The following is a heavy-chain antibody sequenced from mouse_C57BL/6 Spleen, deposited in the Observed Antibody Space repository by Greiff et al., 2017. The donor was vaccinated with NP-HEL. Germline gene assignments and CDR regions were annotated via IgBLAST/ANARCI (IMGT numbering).Heavy chain of an antibody. CDR2: ISYDGSN. J-gene: IGHJ2*01. Sequence: VQLKESGPGLVKPSQSLSLTCSVTGYSITSGYYWNWIRQFPGNKLEWMGYISYDGSNNYNPSLKNRISITRDTSKNQFFLKLNSVTTEDTATYYCARSLWLRQGYYFDYWGQGTTLTVSS. CDR3: ARSLWLRQGYYFDY. CDR1: GYSITSGYY. D-gene: IGHD2-2*01. V-gene: IGHV3-6*01.